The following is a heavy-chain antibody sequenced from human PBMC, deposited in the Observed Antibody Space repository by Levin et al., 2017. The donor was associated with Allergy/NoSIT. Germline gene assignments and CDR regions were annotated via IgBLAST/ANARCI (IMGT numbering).Heavy chain of an antibody. V-gene: IGHV3-23*01. CDR2: LSGSGTTT. Sequence: SGGSLRLSCEVSGFTFDIFGMTWVRQAPGKGLEWVSALSGSGTTTYYADSVKGRFTISRDTSKNTLYPQMNSLRADATAIHYCGKDHDHCYGTDGVQGAFGYWGRGTMVTVSS. CDR1: GFTFDIFG. D-gene: IGHD2-8*01. J-gene: IGHJ3*01. CDR3: GKDHDHCYGTDGVQGAFGY.